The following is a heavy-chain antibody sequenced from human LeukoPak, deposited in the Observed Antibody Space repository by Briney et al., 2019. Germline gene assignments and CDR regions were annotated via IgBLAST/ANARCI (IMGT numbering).Heavy chain of an antibody. D-gene: IGHD6-13*01. J-gene: IGHJ6*02. CDR1: GFTFSSYS. CDR3: ARERGESRLYYGMDV. V-gene: IGHV3-21*01. CDR2: ISSSSSYI. Sequence: AGGSLRLSCAASGFTFSSYSMNWVRQAPGKGLEWVSSISSSSSYIYYADSVKGRFTISRDNAKNSLYLQMNSLRAEDTAVYYCARERGESRLYYGMDVWGQGTTVTVSS.